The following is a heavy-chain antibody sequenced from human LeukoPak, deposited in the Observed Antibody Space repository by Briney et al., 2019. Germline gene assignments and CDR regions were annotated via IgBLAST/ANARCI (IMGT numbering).Heavy chain of an antibody. D-gene: IGHD2-15*01. CDR1: GGSISSSSYS. V-gene: IGHV4-39*01. CDR3: AGQGYCSGGSCQQESCD. J-gene: IGHJ4*02. Sequence: SSETLSLTCTVSGGSISSSSYSWGWIRQPPGKGLEWIGSIYYSGSTYYNPSLKSRVTISVDTSKNQFSLKLSSVTAADTAVYYCAGQGYCSGGSCQQESCDWGQGTLVTVSS. CDR2: IYYSGST.